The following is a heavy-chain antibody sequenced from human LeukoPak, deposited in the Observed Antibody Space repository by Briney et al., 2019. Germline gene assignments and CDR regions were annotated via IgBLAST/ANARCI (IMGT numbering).Heavy chain of an antibody. J-gene: IGHJ3*02. Sequence: ASVKVSCKASGYTFTSYAMNWVRQAPGQGLEWMGWISAYNGNTNYAQKLQGRVTMTTDTSTSTAYMELRSLRSDDTAVYYCARDGVVVVPADSDAFDIWGQGTMVTVSS. CDR1: GYTFTSYA. V-gene: IGHV1-18*01. CDR2: ISAYNGNT. CDR3: ARDGVVVVPADSDAFDI. D-gene: IGHD2-2*01.